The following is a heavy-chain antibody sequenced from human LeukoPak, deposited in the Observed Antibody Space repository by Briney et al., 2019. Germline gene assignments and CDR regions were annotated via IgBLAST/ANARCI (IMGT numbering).Heavy chain of an antibody. V-gene: IGHV4-39*01. D-gene: IGHD2-15*01. Sequence: SETLSLTCTVSGGSISSSSYYWGWIRQPPGKGLEWIGSIYYSGSTYYNPSLKSRVTISVDTSKNQFSLKLSPVTAADTAVYYCARGSGGGQNWFDPWGQGTLVTVSS. J-gene: IGHJ5*02. CDR3: ARGSGGGQNWFDP. CDR1: GGSISSSSYY. CDR2: IYYSGST.